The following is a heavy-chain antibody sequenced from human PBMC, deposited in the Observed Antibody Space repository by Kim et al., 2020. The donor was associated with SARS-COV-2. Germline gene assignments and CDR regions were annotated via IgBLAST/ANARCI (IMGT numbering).Heavy chain of an antibody. CDR2: IWHSGTT. CDR1: GGSFSGYY. J-gene: IGHJ5*02. D-gene: IGHD6-13*01. CDR3: ASSLYHTPSSSWVWFEP. V-gene: IGHV4-34*01. Sequence: SETLSLTCAVYGGSFSGYYWSWIRQPPGKGLEWVGEIWHSGTTNNNSTLKSRVTISLDTSKNQFSLNLRSVTVAATAVYFCASSLYHTPSSSWVWFEPWG.